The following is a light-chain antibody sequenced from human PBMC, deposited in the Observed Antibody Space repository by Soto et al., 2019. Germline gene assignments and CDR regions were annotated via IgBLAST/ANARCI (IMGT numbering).Light chain of an antibody. CDR3: QKYNSAPWT. Sequence: DSQMTQSPSCPSASVGDRVTITSRASQGISNYLAWYQQKPGKVPKLLIYAASTLQSGVPSRFSGSGSGTDFTLTIGSLQPEDVATYYCQKYNSAPWTFGQGTKVDIK. V-gene: IGKV1-27*01. CDR1: QGISNY. J-gene: IGKJ1*01. CDR2: AAS.